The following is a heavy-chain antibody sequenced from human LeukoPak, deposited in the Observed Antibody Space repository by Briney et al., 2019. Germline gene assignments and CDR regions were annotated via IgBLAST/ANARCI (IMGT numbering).Heavy chain of an antibody. CDR3: ARGRGYSGYDSRDYYYYYMDV. CDR2: ICSGGST. J-gene: IGHJ6*03. CDR1: GFTVSSNY. V-gene: IGHV3-53*01. Sequence: PGGSLRLSCAASGFTVSSNYMSWVRQAPGKGLEWVSVICSGGSTYYADSVKGRFTISRGNSKNTLYLQMNSLRAEDTAVYYCARGRGYSGYDSRDYYYYYMDVWGKGTTVTVSS. D-gene: IGHD5-12*01.